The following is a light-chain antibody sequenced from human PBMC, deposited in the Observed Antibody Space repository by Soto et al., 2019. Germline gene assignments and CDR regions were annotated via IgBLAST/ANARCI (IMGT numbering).Light chain of an antibody. J-gene: IGKJ5*01. CDR3: QYGGT. CDR2: DAS. V-gene: IGKV3-11*01. CDR1: QSVNNY. Sequence: EIVLTQSPATLSLSPGERATVSCRASQSVNNYLGWYQQKPGQAPRLLIYDASNRATGIPARFSGSGSGTDFTLTISSLEPEDFAVYYCQYGGTFGPGTRLEIK.